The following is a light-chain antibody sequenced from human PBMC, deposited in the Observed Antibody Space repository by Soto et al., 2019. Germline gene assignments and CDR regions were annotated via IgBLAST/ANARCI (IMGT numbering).Light chain of an antibody. Sequence: EIVMTQSPATLSVSPGERATLSCRASQSVSRDLAWYQHKPGQAPRLLIYGASTRATGIPARFSGSGSGTEFTLTISSLQSEDFAVYYCQQYNNWPPFTFGQGTKLEIK. CDR1: QSVSRD. CDR2: GAS. J-gene: IGKJ2*01. CDR3: QQYNNWPPFT. V-gene: IGKV3-15*01.